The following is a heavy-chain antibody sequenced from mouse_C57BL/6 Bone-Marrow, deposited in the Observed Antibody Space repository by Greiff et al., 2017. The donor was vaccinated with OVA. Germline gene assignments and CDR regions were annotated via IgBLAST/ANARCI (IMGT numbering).Heavy chain of an antibody. Sequence: EVQLVESGGDLVKPGGSLKLSCAASGFTFSSYGMSWVRQTPDKRLEWVATISRGGSYTYYPESVKGRSTFSRDNATNTLYMQMSSLKSEDTAMDYCARGTFYYGNAHWGRGTTLTVTS. V-gene: IGHV5-6*01. D-gene: IGHD2-1*01. CDR3: ARGTFYYGNAH. J-gene: IGHJ2*01. CDR1: GFTFSSYG. CDR2: ISRGGSYT.